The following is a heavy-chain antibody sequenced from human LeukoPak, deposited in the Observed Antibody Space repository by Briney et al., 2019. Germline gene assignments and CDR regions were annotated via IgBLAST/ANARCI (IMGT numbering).Heavy chain of an antibody. CDR1: EFTFSDTW. J-gene: IGHJ4*02. V-gene: IGHV3-30*03. CDR3: ARDRTNSGWYRFDY. D-gene: IGHD6-19*01. CDR2: ISYDGSNK. Sequence: PGGSLRLSCAASEFTFSDTWMSWVRQAPGKGLEWVAVISYDGSNKYYADSVKGRFTISRDNSKNTLYLQMNSLRAEDTAVYYCARDRTNSGWYRFDYWGQGTLVTVSS.